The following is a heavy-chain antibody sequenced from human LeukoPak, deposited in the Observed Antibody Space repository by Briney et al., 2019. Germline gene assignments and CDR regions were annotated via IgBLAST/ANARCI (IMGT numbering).Heavy chain of an antibody. Sequence: GGSLRLSCAASGFTFSSYSMNWVRQAPGKGLEWVSSISSSSSYIYYADSVKGRFTISRDNAKNSLYLQMNSLRAEDTAVYYCVRSAFHAGSGNYYDYWGQGTLVTVSS. CDR2: ISSSSSYI. V-gene: IGHV3-21*01. J-gene: IGHJ4*02. D-gene: IGHD3-22*01. CDR1: GFTFSSYS. CDR3: VRSAFHAGSGNYYDY.